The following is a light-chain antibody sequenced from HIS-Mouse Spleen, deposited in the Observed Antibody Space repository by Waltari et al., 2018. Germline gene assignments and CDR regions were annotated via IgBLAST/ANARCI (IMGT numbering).Light chain of an antibody. CDR1: NRYVGGYYL. CDR3: SSYAGSNNLV. Sequence: QSALTQPPSASGSPGQSVTLSCHGTNRYVGGYYLVPWYQQHPGKAPKLMIYEVSKRPSGVPDRFSGSKSGNTASLTVSGLQAEDEADYYCSSYAGSNNLVFGGGTKLTVL. CDR2: EVS. V-gene: IGLV2-8*01. J-gene: IGLJ2*01.